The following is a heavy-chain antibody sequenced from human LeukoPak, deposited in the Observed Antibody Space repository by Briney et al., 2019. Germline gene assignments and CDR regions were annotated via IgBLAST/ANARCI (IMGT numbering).Heavy chain of an antibody. CDR1: GFTFSSYW. V-gene: IGHV3-74*01. CDR2: INSDGSST. D-gene: IGHD3-22*01. CDR3: ARTRQYYYDSSGYYYF. J-gene: IGHJ4*02. Sequence: GGSLRLSCAASGFTFSSYWMHWVRQAPGKGLVWVPRINSDGSSTSYAGSVKGRFTISRDNAKNTLYLQMNSLRAEDTAVYYCARTRQYYYDSSGYYYFGGQGTLVTVSS.